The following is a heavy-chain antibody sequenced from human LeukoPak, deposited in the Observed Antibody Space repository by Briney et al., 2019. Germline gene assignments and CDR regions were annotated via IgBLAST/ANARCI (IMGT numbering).Heavy chain of an antibody. Sequence: SETLSLTCTVSGGSISSGGYYWSWIRQHPGKGLEWIGYIYYSGSTYYNPSLKSRVTISVDTSKNQFSLKLSSVTAADTAVYYCARVGSGPSLGAFDIWGQGTMVTVSS. CDR1: GGSISSGGYY. CDR2: IYYSGST. D-gene: IGHD2-15*01. V-gene: IGHV4-31*03. CDR3: ARVGSGPSLGAFDI. J-gene: IGHJ3*02.